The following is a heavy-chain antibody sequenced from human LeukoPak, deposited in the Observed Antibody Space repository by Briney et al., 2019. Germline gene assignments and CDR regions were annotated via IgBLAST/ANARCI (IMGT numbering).Heavy chain of an antibody. Sequence: GGSLRLSCAASGFTFSDNAMSWVRQAPGKGLEWVSVIYSGGSTYYADSVKGRFTISRDNSKNTLYLQMNSLRAEDTAVYYCARGTITMVRGVIKPFDYWGQGALVTLSS. CDR3: ARGTITMVRGVIKPFDY. D-gene: IGHD3-10*01. J-gene: IGHJ4*02. CDR1: GFTFSDNA. CDR2: IYSGGST. V-gene: IGHV3-66*02.